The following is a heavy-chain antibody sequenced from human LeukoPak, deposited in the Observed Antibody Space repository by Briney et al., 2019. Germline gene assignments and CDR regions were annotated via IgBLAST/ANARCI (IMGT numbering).Heavy chain of an antibody. D-gene: IGHD3-22*01. CDR3: VRLSSGYYGLIDH. V-gene: IGHV3-74*01. CDR2: IDSDGSKT. Sequence: GGSLRLSCAASGFTFSSDWMHWVRQVPGKGLVWVSRIDSDGSKTDYADSVKGRFTFSRDNARNTLYLQMNSLRAEDTAVYYCVRLSSGYYGLIDHWGQGTLVTVSS. J-gene: IGHJ4*02. CDR1: GFTFSSDW.